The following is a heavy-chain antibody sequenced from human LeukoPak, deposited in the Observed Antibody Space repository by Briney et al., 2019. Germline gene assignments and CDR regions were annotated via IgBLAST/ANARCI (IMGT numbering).Heavy chain of an antibody. V-gene: IGHV3-21*04. CDR3: VKSSSSGWLYYFDY. D-gene: IGHD6-19*01. Sequence: GGSLRLSCAASGFTFSSYSMNWVRQAPGKGLEWVSSISSSGSHMYYADSVKGRFTISRDNSKNTLYLQMNSLRAEDTAVYYCVKSSSSGWLYYFDYWGQGTLVTVSS. CDR2: ISSSGSHM. CDR1: GFTFSSYS. J-gene: IGHJ4*02.